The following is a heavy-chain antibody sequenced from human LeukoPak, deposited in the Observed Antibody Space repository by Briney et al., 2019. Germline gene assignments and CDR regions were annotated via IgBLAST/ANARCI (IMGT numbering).Heavy chain of an antibody. D-gene: IGHD3-22*01. Sequence: GGSLRLSCAASGFTFDDYAMHWVRQAPGKGLEWVSGISWNSGSIGYADSVKGRFTISRDNAKNSLYLQMNSLRAEDTALYYCAKDMYYDWSGAFDIWGQGTMVTVSS. V-gene: IGHV3-9*01. CDR2: ISWNSGSI. CDR3: AKDMYYDWSGAFDI. CDR1: GFTFDDYA. J-gene: IGHJ3*02.